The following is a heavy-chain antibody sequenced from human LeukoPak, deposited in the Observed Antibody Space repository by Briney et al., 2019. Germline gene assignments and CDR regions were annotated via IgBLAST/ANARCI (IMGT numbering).Heavy chain of an antibody. CDR2: ISSSSSYI. D-gene: IGHD2-2*01. V-gene: IGHV3-21*01. J-gene: IGHJ4*02. CDR3: ARDHGMGYCSSTSCYYPY. CDR1: GFTFSSYS. Sequence: PGGSLRLSCAASGFTFSSYSMNWVRQAPGKGLEWVSSISSSSSYIYYADSVKGRFTISRDNAKNSLYLQMNSLRAEDTAVYYCARDHGMGYCSSTSCYYPYWGQGTLVTVSS.